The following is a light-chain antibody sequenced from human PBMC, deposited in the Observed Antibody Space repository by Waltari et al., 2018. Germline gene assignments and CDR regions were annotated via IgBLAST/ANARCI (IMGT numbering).Light chain of an antibody. CDR2: LGS. CDR3: MQALQTPPT. J-gene: IGKJ1*01. Sequence: DIVMTQSPLSLPVTPGEPASISCRSSQSLLHSNGYNYLDWYLQKPGQSPQHLIYLGSNRASGVPDRFSGRGSGTDFTLKISRVEDEDVGVYYCMQALQTPPTFGQGTKVEIK. V-gene: IGKV2-28*01. CDR1: QSLLHSNGYNY.